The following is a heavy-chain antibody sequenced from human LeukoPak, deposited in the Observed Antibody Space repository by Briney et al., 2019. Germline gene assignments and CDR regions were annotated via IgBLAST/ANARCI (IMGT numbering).Heavy chain of an antibody. CDR2: IKQDGSEK. Sequence: GGSLRLSCAASGFTFSSYWMSWVRQAPGKGLEWVANIKQDGSEKYYVDSVKGRFTISRDNAKNSLYLQMNSLRAEDTAVYYCARVNFWSGYYTGGRYYYYGMDVWGQGTTVTVSS. J-gene: IGHJ6*02. CDR3: ARVNFWSGYYTGGRYYYYGMDV. V-gene: IGHV3-7*03. D-gene: IGHD3-3*01. CDR1: GFTFSSYW.